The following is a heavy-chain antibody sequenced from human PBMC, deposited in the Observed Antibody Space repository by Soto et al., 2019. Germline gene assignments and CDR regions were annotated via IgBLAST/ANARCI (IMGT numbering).Heavy chain of an antibody. CDR1: GFTFSNYA. CDR3: AKSWQWLVYD. J-gene: IGHJ4*02. D-gene: IGHD2-8*01. V-gene: IGHV3-23*01. Sequence: EVQLLESGGGLVQPGGSLRLSCAASGFTFSNYAMNWVRQAPGKGLEWVSGISGGGANTYYRDSVKGRFTISRDNSKNTLHLQMNSLRAEDTAVYYCAKSWQWLVYDWGQGTLITVSS. CDR2: ISGGGANT.